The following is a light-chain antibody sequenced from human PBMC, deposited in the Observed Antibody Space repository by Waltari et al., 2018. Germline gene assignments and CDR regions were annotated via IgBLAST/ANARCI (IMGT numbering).Light chain of an antibody. CDR2: DVN. Sequence: QSALTQPASVSASPGQSITISCTGTSGDIGGSDFVSWYQHHPGRAPKVLIFDVNHRASGIPDRFSGSKSGNTASLTISGLQAEDDADYYCSSPSTNNVFVFGGGTKVTVL. CDR1: SGDIGGSDF. J-gene: IGLJ2*01. CDR3: SSPSTNNVFV. V-gene: IGLV2-14*01.